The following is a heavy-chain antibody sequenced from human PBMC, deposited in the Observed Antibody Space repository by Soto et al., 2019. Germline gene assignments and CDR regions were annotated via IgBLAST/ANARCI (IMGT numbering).Heavy chain of an antibody. J-gene: IGHJ4*02. CDR3: ARKGVSNLDY. D-gene: IGHD2-8*01. CDR1: GFTFTTYT. CDR2: ISSRSGSSK. V-gene: IGHV3-21*01. Sequence: EVLLVESGGGLVKPGESLRLSCAASGFTFTTYTMTWVRQAPGKGLEWVSVISSRSGSSKYYADSVKGRFPISRDNAKNSLYLQMNSLSADDTAMYYCARKGVSNLDYWGQGTLVTVST.